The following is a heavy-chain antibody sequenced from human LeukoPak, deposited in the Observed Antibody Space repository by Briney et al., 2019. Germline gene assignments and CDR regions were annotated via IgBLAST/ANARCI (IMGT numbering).Heavy chain of an antibody. J-gene: IGHJ5*02. CDR3: ARATGGDYSNNWFDP. D-gene: IGHD4-11*01. CDR2: ISPYNGNT. V-gene: IGHV1-18*04. Sequence: GASVKVSCKASGYNFISSGVTWVRQAPGQGLEWMGWISPYNGNTNFAQKLQGRVTMTTDTPTSTAYMELRSLRSDDTAVYYCARATGGDYSNNWFDPWGQGTLVTVSS. CDR1: GYNFISSG.